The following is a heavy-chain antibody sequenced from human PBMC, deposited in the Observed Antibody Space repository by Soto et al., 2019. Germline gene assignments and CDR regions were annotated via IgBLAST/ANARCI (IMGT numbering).Heavy chain of an antibody. CDR3: ARAYCSGGSCYRVVFDY. D-gene: IGHD2-15*01. V-gene: IGHV3-21*01. Sequence: EVQLVESGGGLVKPGGSLRLSCAASGFTFSSYSMNWVRQAPGKGLEWVSSISSSSSYIYYADSVKGRFTISRDNAKNSLYLQMNSLRAEDTAVYYCARAYCSGGSCYRVVFDYWGQGTLVTVSS. J-gene: IGHJ4*02. CDR2: ISSSSSYI. CDR1: GFTFSSYS.